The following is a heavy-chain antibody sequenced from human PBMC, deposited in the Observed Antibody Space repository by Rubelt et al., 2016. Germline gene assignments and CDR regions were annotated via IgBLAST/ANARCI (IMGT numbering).Heavy chain of an antibody. J-gene: IGHJ4*02. Sequence: EVQLVQSGAEVKKPGESLRISCKGSGYTFTNHWISWVRQMPGKGLEWMGRIDPSDSYTNHNPSLRGNVTISVDKSISTAYLQWSSLQASDTAMYYCARRNSGTYSPFDYWGQGTMVTVSP. CDR1: GYTFTNHW. CDR2: IDPSDSYT. V-gene: IGHV5-10-1*01. D-gene: IGHD1-26*01. CDR3: ARRNSGTYSPFDY.